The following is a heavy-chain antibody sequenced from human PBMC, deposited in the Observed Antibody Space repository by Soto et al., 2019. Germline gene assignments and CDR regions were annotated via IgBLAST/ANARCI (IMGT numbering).Heavy chain of an antibody. Sequence: GGSLRLSCAASGFTLSSYSMNWVRQAPGKGLEWVSSISSSSSYIYYADSVKGRFTISRDNAKNSLYLQMNSLRAEDMAVYYCVRIQLYYYYYYGMDVWGQGTTVTVSS. CDR2: ISSSSSYI. CDR1: GFTLSSYS. CDR3: VRIQLYYYYYYGMDV. J-gene: IGHJ6*02. D-gene: IGHD5-18*01. V-gene: IGHV3-21*01.